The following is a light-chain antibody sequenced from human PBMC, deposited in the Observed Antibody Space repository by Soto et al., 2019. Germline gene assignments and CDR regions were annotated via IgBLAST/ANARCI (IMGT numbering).Light chain of an antibody. V-gene: IGKV4-1*01. CDR1: QSVLSSSNNKNY. CDR3: QQDYSIRT. Sequence: DIVMTQSPDSLAVSLGERVTINCKSSQSVLSSSNNKNYLAWYQQKPGQPPKLLIHWASTRESGVPDRFSGSGSATVFTITFSSLQAEDGAVYYCQQDYSIRTFGQGTNLEIK. CDR2: WAS. J-gene: IGKJ2*01.